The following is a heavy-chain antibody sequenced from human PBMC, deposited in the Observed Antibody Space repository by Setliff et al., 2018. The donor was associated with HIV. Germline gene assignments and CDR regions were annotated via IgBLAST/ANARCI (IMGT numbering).Heavy chain of an antibody. J-gene: IGHJ4*02. D-gene: IGHD2-2*01. Sequence: GGSLRLSCEASGFIFSRYWMSWVRQAPGKGLEWVANIKEDGSEKYYVDSVKGRFTIYRDNAKNTLYLQMRSLRVEDTALYYCVTDREPYCSRTSCYAFDNWGQGTLVTVSS. V-gene: IGHV3-7*03. CDR3: VTDREPYCSRTSCYAFDN. CDR1: GFIFSRYW. CDR2: IKEDGSEK.